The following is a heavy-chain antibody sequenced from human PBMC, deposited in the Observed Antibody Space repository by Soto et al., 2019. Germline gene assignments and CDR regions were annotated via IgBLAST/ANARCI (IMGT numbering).Heavy chain of an antibody. CDR1: GFNFRNYS. CDR2: TSFDGFNQ. D-gene: IGHD6-13*01. V-gene: IGHV3-30*03. CDR3: ASPIEAAGTS. Sequence: GGSLRLSCVVSGFNFRNYSIQWVRQAPGKGLEWVALTSFDGFNQYYGKSVEGRFTISRDNSKNTLYLQMNSLRAEDTAVYYSASPIEAAGTSWGQRTLVTVSS. J-gene: IGHJ4*02.